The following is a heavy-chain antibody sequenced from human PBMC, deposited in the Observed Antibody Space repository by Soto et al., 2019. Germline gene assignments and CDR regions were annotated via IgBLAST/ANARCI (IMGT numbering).Heavy chain of an antibody. CDR2: IYYSGST. CDR1: GGSISSGDYY. CDR3: ASTAPYGDYGY. V-gene: IGHV4-30-4*01. Sequence: SETLSVTCTVSGGSISSGDYYWSWIRQPPGKGLEWIGYIYYSGSTYYNPSLKSRVTISVDTSRNQFSLKLSSVTAADTAVYYCASTAPYGDYGYWGQGTLVTVSS. D-gene: IGHD4-17*01. J-gene: IGHJ4*02.